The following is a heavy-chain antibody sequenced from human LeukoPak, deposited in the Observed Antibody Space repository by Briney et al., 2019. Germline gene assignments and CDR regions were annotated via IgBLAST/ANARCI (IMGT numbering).Heavy chain of an antibody. Sequence: GRSLRLSCAASGFTFSSYSMNWVRQAPGKGLEWVSSISSISSYIYYADSVKGLFTIHSDNAKHSLYLQMNSLRAEDTAVYYCARGLTIFGVVSGDYWGQGTLVTVSS. J-gene: IGHJ4*02. CDR3: ARGLTIFGVVSGDY. CDR1: GFTFSSYS. D-gene: IGHD3-3*01. CDR2: ISSISSYI. V-gene: IGHV3-21*01.